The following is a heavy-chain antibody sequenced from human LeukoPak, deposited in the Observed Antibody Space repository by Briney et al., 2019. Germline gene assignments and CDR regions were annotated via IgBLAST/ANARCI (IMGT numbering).Heavy chain of an antibody. CDR1: GFTFSTYW. D-gene: IGHD4-23*01. CDR3: ARDLDYGGRSNFDH. CDR2: IKSDGSSI. J-gene: IGHJ4*02. V-gene: IGHV3-74*03. Sequence: GGSLRLSCAASGFTFSTYWMHWVRQAPGKGLVWVSRIKSDGSSIMYADSVRGRFTISRDNAKDTLYLQMNSLRAEDTAVYYCARDLDYGGRSNFDHWGQGTLVTVSS.